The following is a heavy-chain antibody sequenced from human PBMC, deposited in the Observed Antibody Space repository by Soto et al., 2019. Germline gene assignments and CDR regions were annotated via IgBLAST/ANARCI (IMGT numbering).Heavy chain of an antibody. V-gene: IGHV1-2*04. CDR2: INPNSGGT. D-gene: IGHD2-15*01. Sequence: ASVKVSCKASGYTFTGYYMHWVRQAPGRGLEWMGWINPNSGGTNYAQKFQGWVTMTRDTSISTAYMELSRLRSDDTAVYYCARGSYCSGGSCSLPDYWGQGTLVTVSS. CDR3: ARGSYCSGGSCSLPDY. CDR1: GYTFTGYY. J-gene: IGHJ4*02.